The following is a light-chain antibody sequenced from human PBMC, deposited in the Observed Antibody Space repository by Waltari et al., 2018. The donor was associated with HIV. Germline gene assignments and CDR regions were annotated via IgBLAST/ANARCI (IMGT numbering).Light chain of an antibody. CDR3: SSYTSSSTLWM. V-gene: IGLV2-18*02. CDR2: EVN. J-gene: IGLJ3*02. Sequence: QSALTQPPSVSGSPGQSVTISCTGTNSDVGSYNRVSWYQLPPGTAPTLMIYEVNNRPSGVPDRFSGSKSGNTASRTISGLQAEDEADYYCSSYTSSSTLWMFGGGTKLTVL. CDR1: NSDVGSYNR.